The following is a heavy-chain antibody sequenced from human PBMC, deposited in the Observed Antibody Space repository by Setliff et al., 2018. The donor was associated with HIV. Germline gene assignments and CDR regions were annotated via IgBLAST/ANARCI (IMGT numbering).Heavy chain of an antibody. CDR2: INADGSST. D-gene: IGHD3-16*01. J-gene: IGHJ4*02. CDR3: VRDDDTTSHYGLFEF. V-gene: IGHV3-74*01. Sequence: GGSLRLSCAASGFAFSTSWMNWVRQAPGKGLVWVARINADGSSTSYADSVKGRFTISRDNAKNTVYLQMNSLRAEDTAVYYCVRDDDTTSHYGLFEFWGQGTLVTVSS. CDR1: GFAFSTSW.